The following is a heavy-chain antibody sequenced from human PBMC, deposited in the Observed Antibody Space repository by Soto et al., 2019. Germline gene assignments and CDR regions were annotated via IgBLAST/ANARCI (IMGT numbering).Heavy chain of an antibody. CDR1: GASISSGGYY. V-gene: IGHV4-31*03. CDR3: ARVHDSSYDFDY. J-gene: IGHJ4*02. CDR2: IYYSGST. Sequence: TSETLSLTCTVSGASISSGGYYWSWLRQHPGKGLEWLAYIYYSGSTYYNPSLKSRVIISVDTSKNQFSLKLSSVTAADTAVYYCARVHDSSYDFDYWGQGALVTV. D-gene: IGHD5-18*01.